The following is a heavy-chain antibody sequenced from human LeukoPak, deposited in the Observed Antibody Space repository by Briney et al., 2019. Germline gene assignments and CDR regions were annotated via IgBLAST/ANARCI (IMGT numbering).Heavy chain of an antibody. Sequence: SETLSLTCTVSGGSISNYYWNWIRQPPGKGLEWIGYIYYSGTTNYNPSLKSRVSMSVDTSKNQFSLKLSSVTAADTVVYYCARLRKAAAAVGWFDPWGQGTLVTVSS. D-gene: IGHD6-13*01. V-gene: IGHV4-59*01. CDR3: ARLRKAAAAVGWFDP. J-gene: IGHJ5*02. CDR2: IYYSGTT. CDR1: GGSISNYY.